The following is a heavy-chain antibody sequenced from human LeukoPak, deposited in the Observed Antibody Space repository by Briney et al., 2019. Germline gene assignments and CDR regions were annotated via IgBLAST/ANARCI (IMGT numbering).Heavy chain of an antibody. Sequence: PGGSLRLSCAASGFTFSSYAMSWVRQAPGKGLEWVSAISGSGGSTYYADSVKGRFTISRDNSKNTLYLQMNSLRAEDTAVYYCAKPGAVRGVIITRGGPFDIWGQGTMVTVSS. CDR2: ISGSGGST. D-gene: IGHD3-10*01. J-gene: IGHJ3*02. CDR1: GFTFSSYA. V-gene: IGHV3-23*01. CDR3: AKPGAVRGVIITRGGPFDI.